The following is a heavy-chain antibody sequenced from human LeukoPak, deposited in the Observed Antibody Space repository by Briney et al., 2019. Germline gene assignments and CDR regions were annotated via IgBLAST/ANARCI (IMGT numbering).Heavy chain of an antibody. J-gene: IGHJ4*02. CDR3: AKDQRGSSGPSTFDY. V-gene: IGHV3-53*01. D-gene: IGHD6-19*01. CDR1: GFTVSSNY. Sequence: PGGSLRLSCAASGFTVSSNYMSWVRQAPGKGLEWVSVIYSGGSTYYADSVKGRFTISRDNSKNTLYLQMNSLRAEDTAVYYCAKDQRGSSGPSTFDYWGQGTLVTVSS. CDR2: IYSGGST.